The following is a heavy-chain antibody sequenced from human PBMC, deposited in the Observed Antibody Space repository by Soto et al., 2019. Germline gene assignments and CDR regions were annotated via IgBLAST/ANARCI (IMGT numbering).Heavy chain of an antibody. CDR1: GGSFSGYY. V-gene: IGHV4-34*01. CDR2: INHSGST. CDR3: ARGRAAVTTGFDY. D-gene: IGHD4-17*01. J-gene: IGHJ4*02. Sequence: SETLSLTCAVYGGSFSGYYWSWIRQPPGKGLEWIGEINHSGSTNYNPSLKSRVTISVDTSKNQFSLNLSSVTSANTAVYYWARGRAAVTTGFDYWGQGTLVTVSS.